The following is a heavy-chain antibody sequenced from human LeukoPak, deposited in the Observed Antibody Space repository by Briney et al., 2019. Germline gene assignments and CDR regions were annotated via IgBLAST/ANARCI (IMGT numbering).Heavy chain of an antibody. V-gene: IGHV3-30*18. CDR3: AKGIGGSFAAGNY. Sequence: GGSLRLSCVGSGFTFSSYGMHWARQAPGKGLEWVAVISSDGSDKFYADSVKGRFTISRDNSKNTLYLQMNSLRTEDTAMYYCAKGIGGSFAAGNYWGQGTLVTVSS. D-gene: IGHD1-26*01. J-gene: IGHJ4*02. CDR2: ISSDGSDK. CDR1: GFTFSSYG.